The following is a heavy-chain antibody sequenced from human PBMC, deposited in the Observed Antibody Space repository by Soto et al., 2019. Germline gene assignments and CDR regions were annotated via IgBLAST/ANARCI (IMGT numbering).Heavy chain of an antibody. J-gene: IGHJ4*02. CDR1: GGSISSYY. D-gene: IGHD3-3*01. CDR3: AIVSTIFGVVIISDPYFDY. V-gene: IGHV4-59*01. CDR2: IYYSGST. Sequence: SETLSLTCPVSGGSISSYYWSWIRQPPGKGLELIGYIYYSGSTNYNPSLKSRVTISVDTSKNQFSLKLSSVTAADTAVYYCAIVSTIFGVVIISDPYFDYWGQGTLDTVSS.